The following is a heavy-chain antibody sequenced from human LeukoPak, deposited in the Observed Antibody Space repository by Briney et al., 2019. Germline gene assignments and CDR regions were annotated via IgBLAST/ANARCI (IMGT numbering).Heavy chain of an antibody. Sequence: PSETLTLTCTVSGGSISSDYWSWLRQTPEKGLEWIGYISYSGSTNYNPSLKSRVTISADTSKNQFSLKLRSVTAADTAVYYCARDPNGRDGYPKRYFDYWGQGTLVTVSS. CDR1: GGSISSDY. CDR3: ARDPNGRDGYPKRYFDY. V-gene: IGHV4-59*01. CDR2: ISYSGST. J-gene: IGHJ4*02. D-gene: IGHD5-24*01.